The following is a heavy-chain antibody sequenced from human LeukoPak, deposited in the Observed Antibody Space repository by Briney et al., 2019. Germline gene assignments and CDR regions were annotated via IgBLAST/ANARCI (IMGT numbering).Heavy chain of an antibody. Sequence: GTLRLSCAASGFTFSNARMNWVRQAPGKGLEWVGRIKTKTDDGATDYSAPVKARFTISRDDSKTTLYLQMNGLKTEDTAIYYCTTYVGATAYWGQGTLVTVSS. CDR1: GFTFSNAR. CDR2: IKTKTDDGAT. D-gene: IGHD1-26*01. CDR3: TTYVGATAY. J-gene: IGHJ4*02. V-gene: IGHV3-15*01.